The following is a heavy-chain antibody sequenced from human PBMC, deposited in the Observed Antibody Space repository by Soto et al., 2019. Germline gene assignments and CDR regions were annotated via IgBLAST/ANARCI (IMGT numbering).Heavy chain of an antibody. D-gene: IGHD6-13*01. Sequence: QVQLVQSGAEVKKPGASVKVSCKASGYTFTSYGISWVRQAPGQGREWMGWISGHNGNKKYAQKLQGRVSMTTDTSTSTAYMELRSLRSDDTAVYYCARELGQQLFDYWGQGTLVTVSS. CDR2: ISGHNGNK. J-gene: IGHJ4*02. CDR3: ARELGQQLFDY. CDR1: GYTFTSYG. V-gene: IGHV1-18*01.